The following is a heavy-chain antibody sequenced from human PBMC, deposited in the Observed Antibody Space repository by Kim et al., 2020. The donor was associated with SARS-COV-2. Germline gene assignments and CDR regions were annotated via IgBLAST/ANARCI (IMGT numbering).Heavy chain of an antibody. D-gene: IGHD3-3*01. V-gene: IGHV3-23*03. CDR2: IYSGGSST. Sequence: GGSLRLSCAASGFTFSSYAMSWVRQAPGKGLEWVSVIYSGGSSTYYADSVKGRFTISRDNSKNTLYLQMNSLRAEDTAVYYCAKDKSDFWSGYPDPYFDYWGQGTLVTVSS. CDR1: GFTFSSYA. J-gene: IGHJ4*02. CDR3: AKDKSDFWSGYPDPYFDY.